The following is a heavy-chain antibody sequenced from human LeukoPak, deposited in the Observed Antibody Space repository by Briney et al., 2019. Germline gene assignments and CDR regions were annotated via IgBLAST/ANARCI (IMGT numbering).Heavy chain of an antibody. D-gene: IGHD5-24*01. CDR2: ISYDGSNK. Sequence: GGSLRLSCAASGFTFSSYAMHWVRQAPGKGLEWVAVISYDGSNKYYADSVKGRFTISRDNSKNTLYLQMNSLRAEDTAVYYCAKSDDYNDRYYFVSWGQGTLVTVSS. CDR3: AKSDDYNDRYYFVS. J-gene: IGHJ4*02. CDR1: GFTFSSYA. V-gene: IGHV3-30-3*02.